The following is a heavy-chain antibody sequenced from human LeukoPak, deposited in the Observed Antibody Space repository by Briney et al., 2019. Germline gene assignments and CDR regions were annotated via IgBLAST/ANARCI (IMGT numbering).Heavy chain of an antibody. CDR2: IYPGDSDT. CDR3: ARHIAARQIGSYFAFDI. Sequence: GESLKISCKGSGYSFTSYWIGWVRQMPGKGLEWMGIIYPGDSDTRYSPSFQGQVTISADKSISTAYLQWSSLKASDTVMYYCARHIAARQIGSYFAFDIWGQGTMVTVSS. D-gene: IGHD6-6*01. V-gene: IGHV5-51*01. J-gene: IGHJ3*02. CDR1: GYSFTSYW.